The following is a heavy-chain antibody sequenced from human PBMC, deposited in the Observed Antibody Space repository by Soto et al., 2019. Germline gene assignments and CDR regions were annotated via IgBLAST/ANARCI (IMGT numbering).Heavy chain of an antibody. Sequence: GGSLRLSCAASGFTFSSYSMNWVRQAPGKGLEWVSSISSSSSYIYYADSVKGRFTISRDNAKNSLYLQMNSLRAEDTAVYYCXRDLVAGIYNYYYGMDVWGQGTTVTVSS. J-gene: IGHJ6*02. V-gene: IGHV3-21*01. CDR1: GFTFSSYS. D-gene: IGHD6-19*01. CDR3: XRDLVAGIYNYYYGMDV. CDR2: ISSSSSYI.